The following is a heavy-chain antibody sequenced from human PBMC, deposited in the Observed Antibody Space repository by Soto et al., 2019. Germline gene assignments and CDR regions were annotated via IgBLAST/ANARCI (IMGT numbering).Heavy chain of an antibody. J-gene: IGHJ3*02. CDR2: INAGNGNT. CDR1: GYTFTSYA. Sequence: ASVKVSCKASGYTFTSYAMHWVRQAPGQRLEWMGWINAGNGNTKYSQKFQGRVTITRDTSASTAYMELSSLRSEDTAVYYCARDLRKLSGWYPADAFDIWGQGTMVTVSS. CDR3: ARDLRKLSGWYPADAFDI. V-gene: IGHV1-3*01. D-gene: IGHD6-19*01.